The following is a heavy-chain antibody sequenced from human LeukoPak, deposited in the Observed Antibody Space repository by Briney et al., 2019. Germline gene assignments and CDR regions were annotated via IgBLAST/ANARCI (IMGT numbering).Heavy chain of an antibody. CDR1: GFTFSSYG. CDR3: AKDLGYFDWLPALFDY. J-gene: IGHJ4*02. V-gene: IGHV3-23*01. CDR2: ISGSGGST. D-gene: IGHD3-9*01. Sequence: GGSLRLSCAASGFTFSSYGMSWVRQAPGKGLEWVSAISGSGGSTYYADSVKGRFTISRDNSKNTLYLQMNSLRAEDTAVYYRAKDLGYFDWLPALFDYWGQGTLVTVSS.